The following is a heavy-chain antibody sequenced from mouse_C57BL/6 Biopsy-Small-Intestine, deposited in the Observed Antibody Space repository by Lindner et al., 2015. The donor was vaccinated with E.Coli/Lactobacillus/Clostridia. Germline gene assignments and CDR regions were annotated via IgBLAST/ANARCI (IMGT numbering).Heavy chain of an antibody. CDR1: GYTFTTYT. CDR3: ARPDSFLRTWYFDV. Sequence: VQLQESGAELARPGASVKMSCKASGYTFTTYTIHWVKQRPGQGLEWIGYINPSSNYIKYNQKFKDKATLTADKSSSTAYMQLSSLTSEDSAVYYCARPDSFLRTWYFDVWGTGTTVTVSS. CDR2: INPSSNYI. D-gene: IGHD1-2*01. V-gene: IGHV1-4*01. J-gene: IGHJ1*03.